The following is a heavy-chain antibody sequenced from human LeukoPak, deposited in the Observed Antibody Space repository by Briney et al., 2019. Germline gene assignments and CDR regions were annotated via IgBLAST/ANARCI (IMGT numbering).Heavy chain of an antibody. J-gene: IGHJ4*02. CDR3: ARRAGAYSHPYDY. CDR1: GFTVSSNS. Sequence: GGSLRLSCTGSGFTVSSNSMSWVRQAPGKGLEWVSFIYSDNTHYSDSVKGRFTISRDNSKNTLYLQMNSLRAEDTAVYYCARRAGAYSHPYDYWGQGTLVTVSS. CDR2: IYSDNT. D-gene: IGHD4/OR15-4a*01. V-gene: IGHV3-53*01.